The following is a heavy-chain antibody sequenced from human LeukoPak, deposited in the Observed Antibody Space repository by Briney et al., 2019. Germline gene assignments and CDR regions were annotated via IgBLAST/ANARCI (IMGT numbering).Heavy chain of an antibody. CDR3: VRASSTTAAGLFDY. J-gene: IGHJ4*02. CDR2: IYSGGYT. D-gene: IGHD6-13*01. CDR1: GFTVSSNL. Sequence: GGALRLSCAASGFTVSSNLMSWVRQAPGRGLEWVSVIYSGGYTVYADSVKGRFTISRDNTENTLFLQMNSLRADDTAVYYCVRASSTTAAGLFDYWGQGTLLTVSS. V-gene: IGHV3-53*01.